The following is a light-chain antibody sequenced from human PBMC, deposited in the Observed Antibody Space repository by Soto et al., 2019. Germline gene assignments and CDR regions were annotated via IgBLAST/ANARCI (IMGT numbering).Light chain of an antibody. CDR1: QGINID. CDR3: LQHNNYPYT. V-gene: IGKV1-17*03. Sequence: DTQMTQSPSAMSASVGDRVTITCRASQGINIDLAWFQRKPGNVPKRLMYAASSLEGGVPSRFSGSGSGTEFTLTISSLQPEDFATYYCLQHNNYPYTFGQGTKLEIK. CDR2: AAS. J-gene: IGKJ2*01.